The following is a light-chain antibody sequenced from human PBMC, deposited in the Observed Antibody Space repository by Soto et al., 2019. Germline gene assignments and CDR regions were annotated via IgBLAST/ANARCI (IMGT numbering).Light chain of an antibody. V-gene: IGKV3-15*01. CDR2: GAS. CDR3: QQYNNWPT. CDR1: QSVNSN. Sequence: EIVMTQSPATLSVSPGERATLSCRASQSVNSNLAWYQQKPGQSPRLLIYGASTRATGVPARFSGSGSETEFILTVSSLQSEDFAVYFCQQYNNWPTCGQGTKVEIK. J-gene: IGKJ1*01.